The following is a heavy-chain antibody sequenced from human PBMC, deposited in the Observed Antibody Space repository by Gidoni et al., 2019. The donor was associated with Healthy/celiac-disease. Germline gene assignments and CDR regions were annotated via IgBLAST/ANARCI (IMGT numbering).Heavy chain of an antibody. D-gene: IGHD3-22*01. CDR3: ARRDPYYYDSSGYLDY. Sequence: EVQLVESGGGLVKPGGSLRLSCADSGFTFSSYSMNWVRQAPGKGLEWVSSISSSSSYIYYADSVKGRFTISRDNAKNSLYLQMNSLRAEDTAVYYCARRDPYYYDSSGYLDYWGQGTLVTVSS. V-gene: IGHV3-21*01. CDR2: ISSSSSYI. CDR1: GFTFSSYS. J-gene: IGHJ4*02.